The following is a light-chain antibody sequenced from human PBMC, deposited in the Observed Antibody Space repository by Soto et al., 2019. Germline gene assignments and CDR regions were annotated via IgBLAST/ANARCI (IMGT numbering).Light chain of an antibody. CDR2: GAS. V-gene: IGKV3-15*01. J-gene: IGKJ5*01. CDR3: QQYNNWPIT. CDR1: QTISSN. Sequence: EIVMTQSPATLSVSPGERVTLSCRASQTISSNLAWYQQKPGQAPRLLIYGASARATDIPVRFSGRGSGTEFTLTISSLQSEDFAVYYCQQYNNWPITFGQGTRLEIK.